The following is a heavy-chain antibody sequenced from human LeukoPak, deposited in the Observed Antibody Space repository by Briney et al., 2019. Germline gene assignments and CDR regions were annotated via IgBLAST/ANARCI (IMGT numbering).Heavy chain of an antibody. V-gene: IGHV6-1*01. CDR1: GDSVSSNRAA. CDR3: AREKDDYFPFDP. Sequence: SQTLSLTCAISGDSVSSNRAAWNWIRQSPSRGLEWLGRTFYRSKWYHDYAVSVKSRIPINSDTSNNQFSLQLNSLTPEDTAVYYCAREKDDYFPFDPWGQGTLVTVSS. J-gene: IGHJ5*02. CDR2: TFYRSKWYH. D-gene: IGHD2/OR15-2a*01.